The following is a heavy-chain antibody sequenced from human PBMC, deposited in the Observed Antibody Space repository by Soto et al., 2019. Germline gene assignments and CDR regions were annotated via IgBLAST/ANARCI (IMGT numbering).Heavy chain of an antibody. CDR2: ISFSGDDT. CDR1: GFTFSGYA. Sequence: EVQLLESGGGSVQPGGSLRLSCVASGFTFSGYALSWVRQAPGKGLEWVSTISFSGDDTYYADSVTGRFTISRDSSKNTLFLQMTSLRVEDTALYYCVREVLRATTKGPYFDYWGQGTLVTVSS. D-gene: IGHD1-26*01. V-gene: IGHV3-23*01. J-gene: IGHJ4*02. CDR3: VREVLRATTKGPYFDY.